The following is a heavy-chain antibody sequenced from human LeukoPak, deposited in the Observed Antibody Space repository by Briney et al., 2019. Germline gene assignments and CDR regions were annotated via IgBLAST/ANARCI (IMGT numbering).Heavy chain of an antibody. J-gene: IGHJ4*02. CDR2: VNSDGSTT. CDR3: ARAQSGYDSTSFDY. D-gene: IGHD5-12*01. V-gene: IGHV3-74*01. Sequence: GGSLRLSCAASGXTFSSYGMHWVRQAPGRGLVSVSRVNSDGSTTTYADSVKGRFTISRDNATNTLYLQLNSLRAEDTAVYYCARAQSGYDSTSFDYWGQGTLVTVSS. CDR1: GXTFSSYG.